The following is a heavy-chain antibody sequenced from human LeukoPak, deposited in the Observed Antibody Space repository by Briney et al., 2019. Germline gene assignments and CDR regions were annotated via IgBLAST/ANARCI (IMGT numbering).Heavy chain of an antibody. Sequence: PSETLSLTCAVYGGSFSGYYWSWIRQPPGKGLEWIGEINHSGSTNYNPSLKSRVTISVDTSKNQFSLKLSPVTAADPAVFYCARGRQLGPLNYWKTWGQGTLVTVSS. D-gene: IGHD1-1*01. CDR2: INHSGST. J-gene: IGHJ4*02. V-gene: IGHV4-34*01. CDR3: ARGRQLGPLNYWKT. CDR1: GGSFSGYY.